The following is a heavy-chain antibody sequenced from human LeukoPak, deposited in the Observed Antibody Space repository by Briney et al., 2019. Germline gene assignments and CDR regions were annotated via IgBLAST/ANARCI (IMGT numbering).Heavy chain of an antibody. J-gene: IGHJ4*02. Sequence: GGSLRLSCAASEFTFSSYGMHWVRQAPGKGLEGVAVISYDGSNKYYADSVKGRFTISRDNSKNTLYLQMNSLRAEDTAVYYCAKGSYYDSSGSFYFDYWGQGTLVTVSS. D-gene: IGHD3-22*01. CDR3: AKGSYYDSSGSFYFDY. CDR2: ISYDGSNK. V-gene: IGHV3-30*18. CDR1: EFTFSSYG.